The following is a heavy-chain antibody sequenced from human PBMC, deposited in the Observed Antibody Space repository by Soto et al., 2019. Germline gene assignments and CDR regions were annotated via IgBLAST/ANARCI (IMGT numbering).Heavy chain of an antibody. D-gene: IGHD6-6*01. CDR2: IKQDGSEK. CDR1: GFTFSSYW. Sequence: GGSLRLSCAASGFTFSSYWMSWVRQAPGKGLEWVANIKQDGSEKYYVDSVKGRFTISRDNAKNSLYLQMNSLRAEDTAVYYCARDLYYGSSSGRDYYYYMDVWGKGTTVTVSS. CDR3: ARDLYYGSSSGRDYYYYMDV. V-gene: IGHV3-7*01. J-gene: IGHJ6*03.